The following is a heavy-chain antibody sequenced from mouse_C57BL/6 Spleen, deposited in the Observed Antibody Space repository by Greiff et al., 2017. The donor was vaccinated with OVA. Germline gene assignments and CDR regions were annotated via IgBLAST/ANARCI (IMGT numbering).Heavy chain of an antibody. CDR1: GYTFTSYW. D-gene: IGHD5-5*01. CDR3: ARDYHY. CDR2: IDPSDSYT. V-gene: IGHV1-69*01. Sequence: QVQLQQPGAELVMPGASVKLSCKASGYTFTSYWMHWVKQRPGQGLEWIGEIDPSDSYTNYNQKFKGKSTLTVDQSSSTAYMQLSSLTSEDSAVYYCARDYHYWGQGTTLTVSS. J-gene: IGHJ2*01.